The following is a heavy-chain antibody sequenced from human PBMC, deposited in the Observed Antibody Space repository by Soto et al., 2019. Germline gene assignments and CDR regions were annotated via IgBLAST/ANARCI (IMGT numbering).Heavy chain of an antibody. Sequence: ASVKVSCKASGDTFTNYAMHWVRQAPGQRLEWMGWINAGHGNTSYSQKFQGRVTITTDKSTSTAYMELSSLRSEDTAVYYCARLYYYDSSGYYYVGYFDYWGQGTLVTVSS. CDR3: ARLYYYDSSGYYYVGYFDY. CDR1: GDTFTNYA. V-gene: IGHV1-3*01. J-gene: IGHJ4*02. CDR2: INAGHGNT. D-gene: IGHD3-22*01.